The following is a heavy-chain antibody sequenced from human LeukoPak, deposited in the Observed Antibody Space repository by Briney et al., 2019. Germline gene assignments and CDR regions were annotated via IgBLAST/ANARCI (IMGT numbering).Heavy chain of an antibody. Sequence: SETLSLTCTVSSGSISSSSYYWAWIRQPPGNGLECIGSIYYSGSTSYNPSLKSRVTISVDTSKNQFSLKLSSVTAADTAVYYCASLRERSYYARGFDYWGQGTLVTVSS. CDR1: SGSISSSSYY. CDR3: ASLRERSYYARGFDY. CDR2: IYYSGST. D-gene: IGHD3-3*01. V-gene: IGHV4-39*01. J-gene: IGHJ4*02.